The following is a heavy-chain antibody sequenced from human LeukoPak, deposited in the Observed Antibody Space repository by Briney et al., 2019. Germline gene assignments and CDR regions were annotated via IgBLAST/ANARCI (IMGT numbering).Heavy chain of an antibody. V-gene: IGHV3-30-3*01. Sequence: GGSLRLSCAASGFTFSSYAMHWVRQAPGKGLEWVAVISYDGNNKYYADSVKGRFTISRDNPKNTLYLQMNSLRAEDTAVYYCAVEYYYDSSGYGHASDYWGQGTLVTVSS. CDR1: GFTFSSYA. D-gene: IGHD3-22*01. J-gene: IGHJ4*02. CDR2: ISYDGNNK. CDR3: AVEYYYDSSGYGHASDY.